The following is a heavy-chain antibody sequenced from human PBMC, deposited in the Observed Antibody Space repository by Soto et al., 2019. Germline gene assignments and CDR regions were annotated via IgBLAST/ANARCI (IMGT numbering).Heavy chain of an antibody. CDR3: AVPTLY. CDR1: GGSISTYY. J-gene: IGHJ4*02. V-gene: IGHV4-59*01. Sequence: SENLSLTCTVSGGSISTYYWNLIRQPPGKGLEWIGYIYNSGNTNYNPSLRSRVTISVDTSKNQFSLKLTSVTAADTAVYYCAVPTLYWGQGTPITV. CDR2: IYNSGNT.